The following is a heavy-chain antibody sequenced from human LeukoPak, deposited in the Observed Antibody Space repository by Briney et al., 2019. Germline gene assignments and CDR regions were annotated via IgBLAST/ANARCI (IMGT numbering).Heavy chain of an antibody. J-gene: IGHJ4*02. CDR3: ARVSNFWTAYYDY. CDR2: INHSGGT. V-gene: IGHV4-34*01. Sequence: PSETLSLTCAVSGGPFSGYYWSWIRQPPGKGLEWIGEINHSGGTYYKPSLNSRVTMSVDTSKKQFSLRLSSVNAADTAVYYCARVSNFWTAYYDYWGQGALVTVSS. D-gene: IGHD3/OR15-3a*01. CDR1: GGPFSGYY.